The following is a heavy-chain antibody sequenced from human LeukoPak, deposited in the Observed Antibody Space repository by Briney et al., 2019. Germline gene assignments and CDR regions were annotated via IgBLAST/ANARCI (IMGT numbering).Heavy chain of an antibody. V-gene: IGHV4-39*07. J-gene: IGHJ4*02. CDR3: ARAVRSSGYYYPFDY. D-gene: IGHD3-22*01. Sequence: PSETLSLTCTVSGGSISSSSYYWGWIRQPPGKGLEWIGSIYYSGSTYYNPSLKSRVTISVDTSKNQFSLKLSSVTAADTAVYYCARAVRSSGYYYPFDYWGQGTLVTVSS. CDR1: GGSISSSSYY. CDR2: IYYSGST.